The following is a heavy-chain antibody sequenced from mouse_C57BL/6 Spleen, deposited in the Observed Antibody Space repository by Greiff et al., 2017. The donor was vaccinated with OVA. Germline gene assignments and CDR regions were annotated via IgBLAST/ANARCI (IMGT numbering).Heavy chain of an antibody. D-gene: IGHD3-3*01. CDR3: ARSGDAWVAY. CDR2: IYPRSGNT. V-gene: IGHV1-81*01. Sequence: VQLQQSGAELARPGASVKLSCKASGYTFTSYGISWVKQRTGQGLEWIGEIYPRSGNTYYNEKFKGKATLTADKSSSTAYMELRSLTSEDSAVYFCARSGDAWVAYWGQGTLVTVSA. CDR1: GYTFTSYG. J-gene: IGHJ3*01.